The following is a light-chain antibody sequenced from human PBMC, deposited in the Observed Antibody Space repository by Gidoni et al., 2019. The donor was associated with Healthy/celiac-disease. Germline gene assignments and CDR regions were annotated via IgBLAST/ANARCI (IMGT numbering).Light chain of an antibody. CDR2: GAS. J-gene: IGKJ4*01. Sequence: EIVMTQSPATLSVSPGERATLSCRASQSVSSNLAWYQQKPGQAPRLLIYGASTRATGIPARFSGSGSGTDFTLTISSLQSEDFAVYYCQQKTFGGGTKVEIK. V-gene: IGKV3-15*01. CDR3: QQKT. CDR1: QSVSSN.